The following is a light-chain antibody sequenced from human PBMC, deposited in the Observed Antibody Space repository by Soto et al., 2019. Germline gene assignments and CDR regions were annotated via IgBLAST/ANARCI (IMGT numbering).Light chain of an antibody. J-gene: IGKJ4*01. CDR3: QQSYSLLS. V-gene: IGKV1-39*01. CDR1: QNINSY. Sequence: IQMTQSPLSLSASVGDKVTLTCRTSQNINSYLSWYQQKPGKAPRLLIYGASSLQVGVPSRFIGSGSGTDFTLTITSMKPEDFATYYCQQSYSLLSFAGGTKVDIK. CDR2: GAS.